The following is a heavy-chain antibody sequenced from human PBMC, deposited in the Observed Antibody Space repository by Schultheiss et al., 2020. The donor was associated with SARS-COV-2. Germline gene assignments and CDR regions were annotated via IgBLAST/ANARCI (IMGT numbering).Heavy chain of an antibody. CDR3: ARDIGGGYGDYVWFDP. J-gene: IGHJ5*02. CDR1: GGSFSGYY. Sequence: SETLSLTCAVYGGSFSGYYWSWIRQPPGKGLEWIGEINHSGSTNYNPSLKSRVTISVDTSKNQFSLKLSSVTAADTAVYYCARDIGGGYGDYVWFDPWGQGTLVTVSS. V-gene: IGHV4-34*01. D-gene: IGHD4-17*01. CDR2: INHSGST.